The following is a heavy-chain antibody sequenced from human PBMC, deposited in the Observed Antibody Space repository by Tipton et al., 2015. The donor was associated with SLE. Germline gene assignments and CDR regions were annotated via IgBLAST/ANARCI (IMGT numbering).Heavy chain of an antibody. D-gene: IGHD1-26*01. Sequence: LRLSCTVSGGSISSGSYYWSWIRQPAGKGLEWIGRIYTSGSTNYNPSLKSRVTISVDTSKNQFSLKLSSVTAADTAVYYCARTTSGRPFDYWGQGTLVTVSS. V-gene: IGHV4-61*02. CDR1: GGSISSGSYY. CDR2: IYTSGST. J-gene: IGHJ4*02. CDR3: ARTTSGRPFDY.